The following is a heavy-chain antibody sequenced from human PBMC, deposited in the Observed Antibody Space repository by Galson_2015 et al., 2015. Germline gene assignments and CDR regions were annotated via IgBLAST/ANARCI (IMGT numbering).Heavy chain of an antibody. V-gene: IGHV3-21*01. Sequence: SLRLSCAASGFTFSSYSMNWVRQAPGKGLEWVSSISSSSSYIYYADSVKGRFTISRDNAKNSLYLQMNSLRAEDTAVYYCARGRVYYDSSGDAFDIWGQGTMVTVSS. D-gene: IGHD3-22*01. CDR3: ARGRVYYDSSGDAFDI. J-gene: IGHJ3*02. CDR1: GFTFSSYS. CDR2: ISSSSSYI.